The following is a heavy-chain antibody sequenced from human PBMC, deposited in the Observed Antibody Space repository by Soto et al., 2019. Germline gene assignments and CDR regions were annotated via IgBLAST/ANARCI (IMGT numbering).Heavy chain of an antibody. V-gene: IGHV3-15*01. Sequence: GGSLRLSCAASGFTFSNAWMSWVRQPPGKGLEWVGRIKSKTDGGTKDYAAPVIGRFSSSRDYSKNTLYLQINSLKTEDTAVYYCTTSFWSGYYDYWGQGTLVTVSS. J-gene: IGHJ4*02. CDR1: GFTFSNAW. CDR2: IKSKTDGGTK. D-gene: IGHD3-3*01. CDR3: TTSFWSGYYDY.